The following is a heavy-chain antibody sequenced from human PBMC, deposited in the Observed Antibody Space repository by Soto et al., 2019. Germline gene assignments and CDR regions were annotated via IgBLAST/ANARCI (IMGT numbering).Heavy chain of an antibody. Sequence: QVQLQESGPGLVKPSQTLSLTCTVSGGSISSGGYYWSWIRQHPGKRLEWIGYIYYSVSTYYNPSLKSRVTIAVATSKNQFSLKLSSVTAADTAVYYCARGLAMVKANFFAYWGQGTLVTVSS. V-gene: IGHV4-31*03. CDR1: GGSISSGGYY. CDR2: IYYSVST. CDR3: ARGLAMVKANFFAY. J-gene: IGHJ4*02. D-gene: IGHD5-18*01.